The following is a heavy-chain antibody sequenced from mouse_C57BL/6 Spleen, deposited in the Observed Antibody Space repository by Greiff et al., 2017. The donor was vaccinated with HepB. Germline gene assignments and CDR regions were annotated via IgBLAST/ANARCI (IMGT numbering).Heavy chain of an antibody. J-gene: IGHJ1*03. V-gene: IGHV1-61*01. Sequence: QVQLKQPGAELVRPGSSVKLSCKASGYTFTSYWMDWVKQRPGQGLEWIGNIYPSDSETHYNQKFKDKATLTVDKSSSTAYMQLSSLTSEDSAVYYCARGTFYWYFDVWGTGTTVTVSS. CDR1: GYTFTSYW. CDR2: IYPSDSET. CDR3: ARGTFYWYFDV.